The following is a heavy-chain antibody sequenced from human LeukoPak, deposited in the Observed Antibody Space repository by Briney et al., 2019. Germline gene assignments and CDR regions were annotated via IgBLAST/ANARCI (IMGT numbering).Heavy chain of an antibody. CDR3: ARDSSTVTTRHFDY. Sequence: SETLSLTCTVSGVSINNFYWTWIRQPPGKGLECIGYVYYTGSTYYNPSLKNRVTISVDTSRNQFSLRLNYVTAADTAVYYCARDSSTVTTRHFDYWGQGTLVAVSS. CDR1: GVSINNFY. CDR2: VYYTGST. J-gene: IGHJ4*02. D-gene: IGHD4-17*01. V-gene: IGHV4-59*01.